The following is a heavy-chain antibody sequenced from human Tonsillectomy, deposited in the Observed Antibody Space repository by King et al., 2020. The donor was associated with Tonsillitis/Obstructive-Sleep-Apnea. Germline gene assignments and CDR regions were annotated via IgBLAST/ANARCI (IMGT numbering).Heavy chain of an antibody. D-gene: IGHD2-2*01. Sequence: VQLQQWGAGLLKPSETLSLTCGVYGGSFSGYYWSWIRQPPGKGLEGIGEINHIGSTDYKSSLKSRVTISRDTSKNQFSLRLTSVTAADTAVYYCGTNAGDYYYYMDVWGKGTTVTVSS. CDR1: GGSFSGYY. J-gene: IGHJ6*03. CDR2: INHIGST. V-gene: IGHV4-34*01. CDR3: GTNAGDYYYYMDV.